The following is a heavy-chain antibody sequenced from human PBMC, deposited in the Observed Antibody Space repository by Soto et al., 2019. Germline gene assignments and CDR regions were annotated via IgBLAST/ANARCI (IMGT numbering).Heavy chain of an antibody. CDR1: GGTFSSYA. CDR3: ARDRSQWLLFWFDY. CDR2: IIPIFGTA. D-gene: IGHD6-19*01. J-gene: IGHJ5*01. V-gene: IGHV1-69*13. Sequence: ASVKVSCKASGGTFSSYAISWVRQAPGQGLEWMGGIIPIFGTANYAQKFQGRVTITADESTSTAYMELSSLRSEDTAVYYCARDRSQWLLFWFDYWGQGTLVTVSS.